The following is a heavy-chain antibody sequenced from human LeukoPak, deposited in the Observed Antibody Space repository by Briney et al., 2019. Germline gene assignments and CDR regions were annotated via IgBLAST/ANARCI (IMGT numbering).Heavy chain of an antibody. V-gene: IGHV4-34*01. Sequence: PSETLSLTCAVYGGSFRGYYWSWIRPPPGKGLEWIGEINHSGSTNYNPSLNSRVTISVDTSKNQFSLKLTAVAAADTAVYYWASARDYDSSGYYGWGQGTLVTVSS. CDR1: GGSFRGYY. D-gene: IGHD3-22*01. J-gene: IGHJ4*02. CDR2: INHSGST. CDR3: ASARDYDSSGYYG.